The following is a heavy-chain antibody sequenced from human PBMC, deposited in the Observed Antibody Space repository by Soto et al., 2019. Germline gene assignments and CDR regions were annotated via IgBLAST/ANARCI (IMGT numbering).Heavy chain of an antibody. CDR2: MNPNSGNT. V-gene: IGHV1-8*01. Sequence: ASVKVSCKASGYTFTSYDINWVRQATGQGLEWMGWMNPNSGNTGYAQKFQGRVTMTRNTSISTAYMELSSLRSEDTAVYYCARGRGVATIPYYYYYMDGWGKGTTVTVSS. CDR3: ARGRGVATIPYYYYYMDG. J-gene: IGHJ6*03. D-gene: IGHD5-12*01. CDR1: GYTFTSYD.